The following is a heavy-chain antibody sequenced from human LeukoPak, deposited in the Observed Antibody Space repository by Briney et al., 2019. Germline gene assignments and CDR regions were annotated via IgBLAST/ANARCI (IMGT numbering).Heavy chain of an antibody. D-gene: IGHD2-2*01. CDR1: GYSFTTYW. CDR2: IYPGDSDS. Sequence: GESLKISCKGSGYSFTTYWIGWVRQMPGKGLEWMGIIYPGDSDSRYSPSFQGQVTISADKAISTAYLQWSSLKASDTAMYYCARQGVSDYANYWGQGTLVTVSS. V-gene: IGHV5-51*01. CDR3: ARQGVSDYANY. J-gene: IGHJ4*02.